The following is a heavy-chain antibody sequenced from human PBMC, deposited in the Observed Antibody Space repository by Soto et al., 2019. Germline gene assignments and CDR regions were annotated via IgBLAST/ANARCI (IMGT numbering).Heavy chain of an antibody. D-gene: IGHD2-15*01. J-gene: IGHJ5*02. Sequence: GGSLRLSCAASGFTFSSYAMHWVRQAPGKGLEWVAVISYDGSNKYYADSVKGRFTISRDNSKNTLYLQMNSLRAEDTAVYYCARDSGYCSGGSCYSWFDPWGKGTLVTVSS. CDR3: ARDSGYCSGGSCYSWFDP. CDR1: GFTFSSYA. CDR2: ISYDGSNK. V-gene: IGHV3-30-3*01.